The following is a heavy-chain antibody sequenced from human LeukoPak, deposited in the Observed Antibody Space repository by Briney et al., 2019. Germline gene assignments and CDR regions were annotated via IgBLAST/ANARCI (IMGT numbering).Heavy chain of an antibody. Sequence: PGGSLRLSCAASGFTFSSYGMHWVRQAPGKGLEWVAVIWYDGNNKYYADSVKGRFTISRDNSQNTLYLQMNSLRVGDTAVYYCAKDTGLVAATRYYFDYWGQGTLVTVSS. CDR3: AKDTGLVAATRYYFDY. V-gene: IGHV3-33*06. J-gene: IGHJ4*02. CDR1: GFTFSSYG. CDR2: IWYDGNNK. D-gene: IGHD1-26*01.